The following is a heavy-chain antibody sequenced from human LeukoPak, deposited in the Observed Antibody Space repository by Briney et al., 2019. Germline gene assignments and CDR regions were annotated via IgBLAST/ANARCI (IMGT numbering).Heavy chain of an antibody. CDR1: GGTFSSYA. Sequence: GSSVKVSLKAAGGTFSSYAISWVRQAPGQGLEWMGGIIPIFGTAKYAQKFQGRVTITADELTRTAYMELSSLRSEDTAVYYCARAPSLVVTASPCLGWFDPGGQGTLVTVSS. D-gene: IGHD2-21*02. CDR3: ARAPSLVVTASPCLGWFDP. J-gene: IGHJ5*02. V-gene: IGHV1-69*01. CDR2: IIPIFGTA.